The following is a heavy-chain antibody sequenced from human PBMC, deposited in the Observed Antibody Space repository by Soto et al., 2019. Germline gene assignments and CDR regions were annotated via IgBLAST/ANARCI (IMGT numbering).Heavy chain of an antibody. V-gene: IGHV1-18*01. CDR3: ARVRRYCSNGVCPRSWFDC. Sequence: QVQLVQSGAEVKKPGASVKVSCKASGYTFTSYGISWVRQAPGQGLEWMGWISAYNGNTNYAQKLQGRVTMTTDTSTSTAYMGLSGLRSDDTAVYYGARVRRYCSNGVCPRSWFDCWGLGTLGTVS. D-gene: IGHD2-8*01. J-gene: IGHJ5*01. CDR1: GYTFTSYG. CDR2: ISAYNGNT.